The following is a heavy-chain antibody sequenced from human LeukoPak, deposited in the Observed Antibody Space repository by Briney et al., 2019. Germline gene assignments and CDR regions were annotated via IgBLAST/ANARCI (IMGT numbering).Heavy chain of an antibody. D-gene: IGHD3-16*01. J-gene: IGHJ4*02. CDR1: GGSISSYY. V-gene: IGHV4-4*07. CDR2: IYTSGST. Sequence: SETLSLTCTVSGGSISSYYWSWIRQPAGKGLEWIGRIYTSGSTNYNPSLKSRVTISVDTSKNQFSLKLSSVTAADTAVYYCARAWDGGAAPRLDYWGQGTLVTVSS. CDR3: ARAWDGGAAPRLDY.